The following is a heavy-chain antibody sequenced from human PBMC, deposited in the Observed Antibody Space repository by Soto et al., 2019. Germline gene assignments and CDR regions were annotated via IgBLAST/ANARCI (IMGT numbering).Heavy chain of an antibody. D-gene: IGHD3-22*01. Sequence: QVQLVQSGAEVKKPGASVKVSCKASGYTFTSYYMHWVRQAPGQGLEWMGIINPSGGSTSYAQKFQARDTMTSDTSTSTVYMELSSLRSEDTAVYYCASHQNYYDSSGYNHGYYGMDVWGQGTTVTVSS. CDR3: ASHQNYYDSSGYNHGYYGMDV. CDR1: GYTFTSYY. J-gene: IGHJ6*02. CDR2: INPSGGST. V-gene: IGHV1-46*01.